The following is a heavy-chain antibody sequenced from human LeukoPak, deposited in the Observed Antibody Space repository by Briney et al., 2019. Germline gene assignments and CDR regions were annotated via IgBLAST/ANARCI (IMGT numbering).Heavy chain of an antibody. CDR1: GFGFSGYG. V-gene: IGHV3-30*02. D-gene: IGHD5-18*01. CDR3: AKDQIQAQLFLGVTETPLDY. CDR2: IHYDGSKQ. J-gene: IGHJ4*02. Sequence: GGSLRLSCAASGFGFSGYGMYYVRQAPGKGLEWVAFIHYDGSKQSYADSVKGRFTISRDNSKNTLYLQMNSLRAEDTAIYYCAKDQIQAQLFLGVTETPLDYWGQGTLVTVSS.